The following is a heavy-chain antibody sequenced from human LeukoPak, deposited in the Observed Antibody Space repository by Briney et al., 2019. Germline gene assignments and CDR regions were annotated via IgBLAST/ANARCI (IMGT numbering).Heavy chain of an antibody. Sequence: GASVKVSCKVSGYTLTELSMHWVRQAPGKGLEWMGGFDPEDGETIYAQKFQGRVTMTEDTSTDTAYVELSSLRSEDTAVYYCATMITMVRGVIITGGWYFDYWGQGTLVTVSS. CDR3: ATMITMVRGVIITGGWYFDY. V-gene: IGHV1-24*01. CDR2: FDPEDGET. D-gene: IGHD3-10*01. J-gene: IGHJ4*02. CDR1: GYTLTELS.